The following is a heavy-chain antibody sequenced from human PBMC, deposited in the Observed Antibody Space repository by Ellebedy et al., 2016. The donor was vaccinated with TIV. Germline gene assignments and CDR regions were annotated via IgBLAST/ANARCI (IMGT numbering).Heavy chain of an antibody. CDR2: IYYSGST. CDR1: GGSVSSATYY. D-gene: IGHD2-21*01. V-gene: IGHV4-61*01. J-gene: IGHJ5*02. Sequence: SETLSLTCTVSGGSVSSATYYWGWIRQPPGKGLEWIGYIYYSGSTNYNPSLKSRVTISVDTSKNQFSLKLSSVTAADTAVYYCARHPTIAGWFDPWGQGTLVTVSS. CDR3: ARHPTIAGWFDP.